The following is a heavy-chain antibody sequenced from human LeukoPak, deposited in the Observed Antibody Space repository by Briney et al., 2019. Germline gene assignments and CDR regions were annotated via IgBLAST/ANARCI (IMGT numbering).Heavy chain of an antibody. CDR2: INHSGST. V-gene: IGHV4-34*01. Sequence: SETLSLTCAVYGGSFSGYYWSWIRQPPGKGLEWIGEINHSGSTNYNPSLKSRVTISVDTSKNQFSLKLSSVTAADTAVYYCARRPRWLQSGKKVDYFDYWGQGTLVTVSS. J-gene: IGHJ4*02. D-gene: IGHD5-24*01. CDR3: ARRPRWLQSGKKVDYFDY. CDR1: GGSFSGYY.